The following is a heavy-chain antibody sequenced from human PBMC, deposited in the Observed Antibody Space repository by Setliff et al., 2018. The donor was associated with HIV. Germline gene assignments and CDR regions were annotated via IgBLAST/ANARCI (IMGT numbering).Heavy chain of an antibody. Sequence: GGSLRLSCAASGFTFNNYAMIWDRQAPGKGLEWVSAISDGGGGTDYADSVKGRFTISRDNSRDSLYLQMNSQRAEDTALYYCAKGHATVTSHTEIGYWGQGSLGTVSS. CDR1: GFTFNNYA. CDR3: AKGHATVTSHTEIGY. CDR2: ISDGGGGT. V-gene: IGHV3-23*01. D-gene: IGHD4-17*01. J-gene: IGHJ4*02.